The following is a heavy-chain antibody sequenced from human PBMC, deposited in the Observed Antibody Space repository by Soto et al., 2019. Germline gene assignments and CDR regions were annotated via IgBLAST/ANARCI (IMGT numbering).Heavy chain of an antibody. CDR3: AKGRGRWYLFDY. Sequence: EVQLLESGGGLVQPGGSLRLSCAASGSTFSSYAMSWVRQAPGKGLEWVSAISGSGGSTYYADSVKGRFTISRDNSKNTLYLQMNSLRAEDTAVYYCAKGRGRWYLFDYWGQGTLVTVSS. CDR2: ISGSGGST. CDR1: GSTFSSYA. J-gene: IGHJ4*02. D-gene: IGHD2-15*01. V-gene: IGHV3-23*01.